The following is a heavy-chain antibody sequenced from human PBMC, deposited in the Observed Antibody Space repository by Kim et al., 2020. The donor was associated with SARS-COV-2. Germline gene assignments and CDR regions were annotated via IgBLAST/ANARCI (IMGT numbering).Heavy chain of an antibody. V-gene: IGHV3-23*01. CDR3: AKDGNLYYH. D-gene: IGHD1-26*01. Sequence: GSLRLSCTASGFTFNIYGMTWVRQAPGKGLEWVSTISGSGHKTYYADSVKGRFTISRDNSMNTLYLQMNSLRADDTAVYYCAKDGNLYYHWGQGTLVTVSS. CDR2: ISGSGHKT. J-gene: IGHJ5*02. CDR1: GFTFNIYG.